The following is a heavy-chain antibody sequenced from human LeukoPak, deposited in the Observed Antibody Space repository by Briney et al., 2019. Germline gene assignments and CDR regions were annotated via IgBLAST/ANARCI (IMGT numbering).Heavy chain of an antibody. J-gene: IGHJ4*02. Sequence: ASVKVSCKASGYTFTSYYIHWVRQAPGQGPEWMGIIYPSGGSTTYAQKFQGRVTMTRDMSTSTVYMELSSLRSEDTAVYYCARTPDFDYWGQGTLVTVSS. CDR3: ARTPDFDY. V-gene: IGHV1-46*01. D-gene: IGHD1-14*01. CDR1: GYTFTSYY. CDR2: IYPSGGST.